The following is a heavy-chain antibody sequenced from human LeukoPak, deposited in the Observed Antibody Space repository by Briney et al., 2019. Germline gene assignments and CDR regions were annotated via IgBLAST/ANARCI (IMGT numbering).Heavy chain of an antibody. D-gene: IGHD2/OR15-2a*01. CDR3: AKGPLLWD. CDR2: ISGSGGGT. CDR1: GFTFSSSA. Sequence: GGSLRLSCAASGFTFSSSAMSWVRQAPGKGLEWVASISGSGGGTNYAYFGKGRFTISRDNSKNTLYLQMNILRAEVTAVYYCAKGPLLWDWGQGTLVTVSS. J-gene: IGHJ4*02. V-gene: IGHV3-23*01.